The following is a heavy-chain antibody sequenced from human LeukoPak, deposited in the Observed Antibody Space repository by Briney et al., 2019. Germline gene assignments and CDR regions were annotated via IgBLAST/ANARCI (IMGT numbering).Heavy chain of an antibody. Sequence: ASVKVSCKASGYTFSNYGIHWVRQAPGQRLEWMGWINAGNGNTKYSQKFRGRLTITRDTSATTAYMDLNSLRSEDTAMYYCAKSGASPPGNWLDSWGQGTLVTVSS. V-gene: IGHV1-3*01. D-gene: IGHD1-26*01. CDR3: AKSGASPPGNWLDS. J-gene: IGHJ5*01. CDR1: GYTFSNYG. CDR2: INAGNGNT.